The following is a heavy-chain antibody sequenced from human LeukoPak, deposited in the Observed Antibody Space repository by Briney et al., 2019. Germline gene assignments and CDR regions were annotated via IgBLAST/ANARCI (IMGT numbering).Heavy chain of an antibody. CDR2: IIPLFDVS. CDR3: AREPIPDYFDTSVSVPY. CDR1: GGPFSGSV. J-gene: IGHJ4*02. Sequence: ASVNVSCKASGGPFSGSVISWVRQAPGEGLEWVGGIIPLFDVSNYAQKFQGRVTITADTSTSTSYLEMSSLRSEDTAVYYCAREPIPDYFDTSVSVPYWGQGTLVTVSS. D-gene: IGHD3-22*01. V-gene: IGHV1-69*10.